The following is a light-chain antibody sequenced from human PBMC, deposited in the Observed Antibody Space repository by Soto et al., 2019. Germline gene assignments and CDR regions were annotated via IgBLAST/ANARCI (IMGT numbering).Light chain of an antibody. Sequence: EIVLTQSPGTLSLSPGERATLSCRASQSVSVNSLAWYQQKGGQAPRLLIYAASTRATGVPDRFSGSGSGTDFALTISXXXXXXXXXYYCQQYGGSPFTFGPGTXXDIK. V-gene: IGKV3-20*01. CDR2: AAS. CDR1: QSVSVNS. CDR3: QQYGGSPFT. J-gene: IGKJ3*01.